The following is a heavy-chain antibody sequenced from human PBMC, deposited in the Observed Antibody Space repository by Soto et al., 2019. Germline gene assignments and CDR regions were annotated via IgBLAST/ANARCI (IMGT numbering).Heavy chain of an antibody. V-gene: IGHV3-23*01. D-gene: IGHD3-22*01. J-gene: IGHJ4*01. Sequence: PWGSLRLTCAAAEFTFSRYAMSWVRQAPGKGLECVSIIGGSGATTYYADSVKGRFTISRDNSRNTLYLQMNSLRPEDTAVYYCAKADYYDSRGTSMGPYYFDSWGHGTLVTVSS. CDR2: IGGSGATT. CDR3: AKADYYDSRGTSMGPYYFDS. CDR1: EFTFSRYA.